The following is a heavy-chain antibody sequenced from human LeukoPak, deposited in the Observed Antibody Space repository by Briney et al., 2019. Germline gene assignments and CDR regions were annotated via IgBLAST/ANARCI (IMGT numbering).Heavy chain of an antibody. CDR2: ISSSGNNT. Sequence: GGSLRLSCAASGFIFRNYAMHWVRQAPGKGLEYVSAISSSGNNTYYGNSVRGRFTISRDNSKNTLFLQMGSLRAEDMAVYYCVREERGLAIDYWGQGTLVTVSS. CDR1: GFIFRNYA. D-gene: IGHD5-12*01. V-gene: IGHV3-64*01. CDR3: VREERGLAIDY. J-gene: IGHJ4*02.